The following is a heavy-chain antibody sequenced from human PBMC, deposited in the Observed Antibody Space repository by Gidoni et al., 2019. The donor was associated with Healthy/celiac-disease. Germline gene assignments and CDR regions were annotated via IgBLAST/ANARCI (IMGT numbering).Heavy chain of an antibody. CDR2: INHSGST. Sequence: QVQLQQWGAGLLKPSETLSLTCAVYGGSFSGYYWSWIRQPPGKGLEWIGEINHSGSTNYNPSLKSRVTISVDTSKNQFSLKLSSVTAADTAVYYCASSSRRLFKWPAGSFDYWGQGTLVTVSS. CDR3: ASSSRRLFKWPAGSFDY. J-gene: IGHJ4*02. CDR1: GGSFSGYY. D-gene: IGHD5-12*01. V-gene: IGHV4-34*01.